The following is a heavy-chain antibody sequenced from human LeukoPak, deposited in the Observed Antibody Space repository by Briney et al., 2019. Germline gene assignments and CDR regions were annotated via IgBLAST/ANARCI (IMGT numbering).Heavy chain of an antibody. CDR1: GGSISNYY. Sequence: SETLSLTCTVSGGSISNYYWSWIRQPAGKGLEWIGRIYTSGSTNYNPSLKSRVTMSVDTSKNQFSLKLSSVTAADTAVYYCASEHYCGGDCYSDYWGQGTLVTVSS. J-gene: IGHJ4*02. V-gene: IGHV4-4*07. CDR3: ASEHYCGGDCYSDY. D-gene: IGHD2-21*02. CDR2: IYTSGST.